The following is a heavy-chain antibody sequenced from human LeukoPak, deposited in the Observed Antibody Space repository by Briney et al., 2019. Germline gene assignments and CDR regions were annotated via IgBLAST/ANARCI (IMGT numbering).Heavy chain of an antibody. V-gene: IGHV3-23*01. Sequence: GGSLRLSCAASGFTFSNYAMNWVRQAPGKGLEWVSVISGSGGSTYYADSVKGRFTISRDNSKNTLYLQMNSLRAEDTAVYYCAKEELYYYDSSGYFDYWGQGTLVTVSS. D-gene: IGHD3-22*01. CDR1: GFTFSNYA. CDR2: ISGSGGST. CDR3: AKEELYYYDSSGYFDY. J-gene: IGHJ4*02.